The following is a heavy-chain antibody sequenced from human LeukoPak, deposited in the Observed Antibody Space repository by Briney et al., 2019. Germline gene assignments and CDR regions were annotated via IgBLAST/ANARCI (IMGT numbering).Heavy chain of an antibody. CDR3: ARASSGYRFGAFDI. Sequence: SETLSLTCTVSGGSISSYYWSWIRQPPGKGLGWIGYIYYSGSTNYNPSLKSRVTISVDTSKNQFSLKLSSVTAADTAVYYCARASSGYRFGAFDIWGQGTMVTVSS. D-gene: IGHD5-18*01. J-gene: IGHJ3*02. V-gene: IGHV4-59*01. CDR2: IYYSGST. CDR1: GGSISSYY.